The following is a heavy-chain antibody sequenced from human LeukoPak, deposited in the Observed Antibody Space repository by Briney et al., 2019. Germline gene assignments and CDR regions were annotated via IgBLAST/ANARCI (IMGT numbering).Heavy chain of an antibody. Sequence: PGGSLRLSCVASGFRFGRDWMSWVRQAPGKGLEWVANIKQDGSEKYYVDSVKGRFTISRDNAKNSLYLQMNSLRAEDTAVYYCARETPNQVWNIQEWPFDYRGQGTLVTVSS. CDR2: IKQDGSEK. CDR3: ARETPNQVWNIQEWPFDY. CDR1: GFRFGRDW. V-gene: IGHV3-7*01. J-gene: IGHJ4*02. D-gene: IGHD1/OR15-1a*01.